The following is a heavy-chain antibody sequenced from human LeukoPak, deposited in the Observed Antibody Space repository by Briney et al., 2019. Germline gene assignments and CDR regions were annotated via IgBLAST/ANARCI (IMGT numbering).Heavy chain of an antibody. CDR1: GGSISSGGYY. Sequence: SETLSLTCTVSGGSISSGGYYWSWIRQHPGKGLEWIGYIYYSGSTYYNPSLKSRVTISVDASKNQLSLKLSSVTAADTAVYYCARRNGDYVFWFDPWGQGTLVTVSS. CDR2: IYYSGST. V-gene: IGHV4-31*03. J-gene: IGHJ5*02. CDR3: ARRNGDYVFWFDP. D-gene: IGHD4-17*01.